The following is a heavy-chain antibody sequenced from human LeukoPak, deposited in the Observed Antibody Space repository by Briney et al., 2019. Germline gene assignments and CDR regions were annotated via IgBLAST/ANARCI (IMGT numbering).Heavy chain of an antibody. J-gene: IGHJ4*02. CDR1: GYTFTTYD. D-gene: IGHD3-3*01. CDR3: ARVHDFWSGFFDY. V-gene: IGHV1-46*01. CDR2: INPLGGST. Sequence: ASVKVSCKASGYTFTTYDMHWVRQAPGQGLEWMGIINPLGGSTIYAHKFQDRLTMTRDTPTSTVYMELSSLRSEDTAVYYCARVHDFWSGFFDYWGQGTLVTVSS.